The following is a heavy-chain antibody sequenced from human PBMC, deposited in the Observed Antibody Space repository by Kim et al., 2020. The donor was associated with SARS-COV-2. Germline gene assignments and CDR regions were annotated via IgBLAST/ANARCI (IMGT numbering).Heavy chain of an antibody. CDR3: ARDFYDYVWGSYRYNWFDP. Sequence: SETLSLTCTVSGGSISSYYWSWIRQPPGKGLEWIGYIYYSGSTNYNPSLKSRVTISAETSKNQFSLKLSSVTAADTAVYYCARDFYDYVWGSYRYNWFDPWGQGTLVSVSS. D-gene: IGHD3-16*02. J-gene: IGHJ5*02. V-gene: IGHV4-59*01. CDR1: GGSISSYY. CDR2: IYYSGST.